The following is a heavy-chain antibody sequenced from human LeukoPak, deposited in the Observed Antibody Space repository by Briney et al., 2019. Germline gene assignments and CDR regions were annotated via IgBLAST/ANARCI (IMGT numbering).Heavy chain of an antibody. CDR1: GFTFSSYG. J-gene: IGHJ6*03. Sequence: GGSLRLSCAASGFTFSSYGMHWVRQAPGKGLEWVAFIRYDVSKKDYTDSVKGRFTNSRNNSKNTLCLQRNSLIAEHTAEYYCAKDLFNSEGATYRDVWGKGTTVTVSS. D-gene: IGHD1-26*01. V-gene: IGHV3-30*02. CDR3: AKDLFNSEGATYRDV. CDR2: IRYDVSKK.